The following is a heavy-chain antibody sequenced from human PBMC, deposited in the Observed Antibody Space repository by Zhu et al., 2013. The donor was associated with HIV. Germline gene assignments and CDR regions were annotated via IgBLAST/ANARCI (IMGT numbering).Heavy chain of an antibody. J-gene: IGHJ4*02. V-gene: IGHV1-46*03. CDR2: INPSGGST. CDR1: GYTFTSYC. Sequence: QVQLVQSGAEVKKPGASVRVSCKASGYTFTSYCMHWVRQAPGQGLEWMGIINPSGGSTSYAQKFQGRVTMTRDTSTSTVYMELSSLRSEDTAVYYCARVGGFGSYDYWGQGTLVTVSS. D-gene: IGHD3-10*01. CDR3: ARVGGFGSYDY.